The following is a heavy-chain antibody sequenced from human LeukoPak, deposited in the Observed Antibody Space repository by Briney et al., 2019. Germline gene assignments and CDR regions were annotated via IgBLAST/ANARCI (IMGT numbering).Heavy chain of an antibody. CDR3: AKAPGTTPKTDY. V-gene: IGHV3-30*02. CDR1: GFTFSSYG. CDR2: IRYDGSNK. D-gene: IGHD1-1*01. Sequence: PGGSLRLSCAASGFTFSSYGMHWVRQAPGKGLDWVAFIRYDGSNKYYADSVKGRFTISRDNSKNTLYLQMNSLRAEDTAVYYCAKAPGTTPKTDYWGQGTLVTVSS. J-gene: IGHJ4*02.